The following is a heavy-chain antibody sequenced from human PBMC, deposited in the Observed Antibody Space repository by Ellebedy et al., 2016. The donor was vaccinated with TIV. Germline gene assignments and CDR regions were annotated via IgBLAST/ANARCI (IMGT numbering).Heavy chain of an antibody. CDR3: ARRLRLNNPDV. J-gene: IGHJ6*02. Sequence: MPSETLSLTCTVSGGSISSSSYYWGWIRQPPGKGLEWIGSIYYSGSTYYNPSLKSRVTISVDTSKNQFSLKLSSVTAADTAVYYCARRLRLNNPDVWGQGTTVTVSS. V-gene: IGHV4-39*07. CDR1: GGSISSSSYY. CDR2: IYYSGST. D-gene: IGHD3-3*01.